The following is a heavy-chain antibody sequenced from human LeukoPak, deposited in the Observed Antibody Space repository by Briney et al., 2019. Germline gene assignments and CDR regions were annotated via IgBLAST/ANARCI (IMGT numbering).Heavy chain of an antibody. D-gene: IGHD3-22*01. CDR2: ISGSGGTT. CDR3: AKPRTPFSGHYYAFDY. V-gene: IGHV3-23*01. Sequence: GGSLRLSCAASGFTFSSYAMSWVRQAPGKGLDWVSVISGSGGTTSYAESVKGRFTISRDNSKNTLYLQMNSLRAEDTAVYYCAKPRTPFSGHYYAFDYWGQGTLVTVSS. CDR1: GFTFSSYA. J-gene: IGHJ4*02.